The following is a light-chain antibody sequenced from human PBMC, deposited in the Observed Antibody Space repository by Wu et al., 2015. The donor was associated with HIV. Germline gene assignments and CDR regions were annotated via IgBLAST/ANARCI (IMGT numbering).Light chain of an antibody. J-gene: IGKJ1*01. CDR2: GAS. Sequence: GEXATLXCRAQHSVPALLSLVPAETXAXXPRLLMYGASTRATGIPDRFSGSGSGTDFSLTISRLEPEDFAVYYCQQYGMSPTFGQGTRVEIK. V-gene: IGKV3-20*01. CDR1: HSVPAL. CDR3: QQYGMSPT.